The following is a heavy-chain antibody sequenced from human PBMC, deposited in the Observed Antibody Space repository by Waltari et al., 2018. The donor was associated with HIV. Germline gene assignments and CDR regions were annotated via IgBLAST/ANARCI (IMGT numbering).Heavy chain of an antibody. CDR2: GYYTGNT. CDR3: AKWAGGGFYWDGMDV. V-gene: IGHV4-59*01. D-gene: IGHD2-15*01. Sequence: QVHLQESGPGLVKPSETLSLTCTVSGGSISSFHYSWIRQPPGQGLGWICIGYYTGNTAYTPSLTSRVTISVDTPKNQFSLKLRSGTAADTAVYYCAKWAGGGFYWDGMDVWGQGTTVTVSS. CDR1: GGSISSFH. J-gene: IGHJ6*02.